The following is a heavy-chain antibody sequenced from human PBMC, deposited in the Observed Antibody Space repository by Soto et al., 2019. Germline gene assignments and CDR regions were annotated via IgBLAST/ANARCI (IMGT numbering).Heavy chain of an antibody. J-gene: IGHJ6*02. D-gene: IGHD2-2*01. CDR3: ARSQGSSTSLEIYYYYYGMDV. V-gene: IGHV1-69*01. Sequence: QVQLMQSGAEVKKPGSSVKVSCKASGGTFSSYAISWVRQAPGQGLEWMGGIIPISGTANYAQKFQGRVTITADESTSTAYMELSSLRSEDTAVYYCARSQGSSTSLEIYYYYYGMDVWGQGTTVTVSS. CDR2: IIPISGTA. CDR1: GGTFSSYA.